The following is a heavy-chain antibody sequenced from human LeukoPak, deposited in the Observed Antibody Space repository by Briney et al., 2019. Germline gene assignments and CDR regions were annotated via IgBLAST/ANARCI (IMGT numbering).Heavy chain of an antibody. CDR1: GFTVSSNY. V-gene: IGHV3-53*01. D-gene: IGHD5-24*01. CDR2: IYSGGGT. J-gene: IGHJ4*02. Sequence: GGSLRLSCAASGFTVSSNYMSWVRQAPGKGLEWVSVIYSGGGTYYADSAKGRFTISRDNSKNTLYLQMKSLRVEDTAVYYCARGVREGSLDYWGQGTLVTVPS. CDR3: ARGVREGSLDY.